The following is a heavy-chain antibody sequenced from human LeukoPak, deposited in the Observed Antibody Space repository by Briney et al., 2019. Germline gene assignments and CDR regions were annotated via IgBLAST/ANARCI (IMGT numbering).Heavy chain of an antibody. J-gene: IGHJ4*02. V-gene: IGHV4-4*07. CDR3: ARYAYGDYFFDY. Sequence: PSETLSLTCTVSGGSISSFYWSWIRQPAGRGLEWIGRIYTSGSTNYNPSLKSRVTMSVDTSKNQLSLKVTSVTAADTAVYYCARYAYGDYFFDYWGQGTLVTVSS. CDR1: GGSISSFY. D-gene: IGHD4-17*01. CDR2: IYTSGST.